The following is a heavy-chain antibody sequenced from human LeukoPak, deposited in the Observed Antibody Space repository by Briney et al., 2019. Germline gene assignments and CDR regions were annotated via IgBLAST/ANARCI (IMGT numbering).Heavy chain of an antibody. Sequence: SETLSLTCTVSGYSISSGYYWGWIRQPPGKGLEWIGSGSTYYNPSLKSRVTISVDTSKNQFSLKLSSVTAADTAVYYCARDRGIRRIVMREYYYGMDVWGQGTTVTVSS. CDR3: ARDRGIRRIVMREYYYGMDV. CDR2: SGST. D-gene: IGHD3-16*02. V-gene: IGHV4-38-2*02. J-gene: IGHJ6*02. CDR1: GYSISSGYY.